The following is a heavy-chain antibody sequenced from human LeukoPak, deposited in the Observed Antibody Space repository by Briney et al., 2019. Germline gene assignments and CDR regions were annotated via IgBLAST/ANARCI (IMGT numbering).Heavy chain of an antibody. Sequence: ASVKVSCKASGYTFTSYYMHWVRQAPGQGLEWMGIINPSGGSTSYAQKFQGRVTMTRDMSTSTVYMELSSLRSEDTAVYYCARSDVDIVATVEGYYFDYWGQGTLVTVSS. CDR3: ARSDVDIVATVEGYYFDY. CDR2: INPSGGST. J-gene: IGHJ4*02. CDR1: GYTFTSYY. D-gene: IGHD5-12*01. V-gene: IGHV1-46*01.